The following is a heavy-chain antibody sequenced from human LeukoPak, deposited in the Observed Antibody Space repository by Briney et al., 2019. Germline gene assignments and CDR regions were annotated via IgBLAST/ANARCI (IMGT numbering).Heavy chain of an antibody. V-gene: IGHV5-10-1*01. D-gene: IGHD6-13*01. Sequence: GEPLKIPCQGSGYRFTSYWITWVRQLPGKGGEGMGRIDPSDCYTKYSPSFRGHVTISTDKSIRTAYLQWANLKASDTGLYFCARSPPEAAALFDYWGQGTLVTVSS. CDR3: ARSPPEAAALFDY. CDR1: GYRFTSYW. J-gene: IGHJ4*02. CDR2: IDPSDCYT.